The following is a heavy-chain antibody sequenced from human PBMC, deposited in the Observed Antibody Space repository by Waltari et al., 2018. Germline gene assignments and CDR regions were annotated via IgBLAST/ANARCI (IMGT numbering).Heavy chain of an antibody. Sequence: QVQLQQWGAGLLKPSETLSLTCAVYGGSFSGYYWSWIRQPPGKGLEWIGEINHSGSTNYNPSLKSRVTISVDTSKNQFSLKLSSVTAADTAVYYCARGLIRPGRAFDIWGQGTMVTVSS. V-gene: IGHV4-34*01. CDR1: GGSFSGYY. D-gene: IGHD3-22*01. J-gene: IGHJ3*02. CDR3: ARGLIRPGRAFDI. CDR2: INHSGST.